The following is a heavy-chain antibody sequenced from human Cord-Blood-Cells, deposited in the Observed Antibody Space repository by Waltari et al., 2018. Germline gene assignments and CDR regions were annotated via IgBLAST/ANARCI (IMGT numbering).Heavy chain of an antibody. CDR3: AKDLDHSSSSAFDI. CDR2: ISWDGGST. Sequence: VQLVESGGVVVQPGGSLSLSCAASGFTFDDYAMHLVCQAPGKGLEWVSLISWDGGSTYYADSVKGRFTISRDNSKNSLYLQMNSLRAEDTALYYCAKDLDHSSSSAFDIWGQGTMVTVSS. J-gene: IGHJ3*02. CDR1: GFTFDDYA. V-gene: IGHV3-43D*04. D-gene: IGHD6-6*01.